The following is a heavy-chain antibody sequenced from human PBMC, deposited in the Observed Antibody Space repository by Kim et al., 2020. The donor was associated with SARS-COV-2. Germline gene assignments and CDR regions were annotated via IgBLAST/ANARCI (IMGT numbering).Heavy chain of an antibody. J-gene: IGHJ4*02. D-gene: IGHD5-18*01. CDR2: I. V-gene: IGHV3-21*01. Sequence: IYYADSVKGRFTISRDNAKNSLYLQMNSLRTEDTAVYYCARDPSYSYGSDWGQGTLVTVSS. CDR3: ARDPSYSYGSD.